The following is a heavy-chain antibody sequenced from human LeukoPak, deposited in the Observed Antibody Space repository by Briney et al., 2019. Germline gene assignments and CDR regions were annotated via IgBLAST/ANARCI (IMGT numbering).Heavy chain of an antibody. CDR1: GFTFSSHS. CDR2: ISSSSNTI. D-gene: IGHD3/OR15-3a*01. CDR3: ARDSDWVFDY. V-gene: IGHV3-48*01. J-gene: IGHJ4*02. Sequence: PGGSLRLSCAASGFTFSSHSMNWVCQAPGKGLEWVSYISSSSNTIYYADSVKGRFAISRDNAKNSLYLQMNSLRAEDTAVYYCARDSDWVFDYWGQGTLVTVSS.